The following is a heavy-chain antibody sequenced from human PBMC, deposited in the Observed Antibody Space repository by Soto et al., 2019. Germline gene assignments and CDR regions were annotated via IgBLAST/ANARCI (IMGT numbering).Heavy chain of an antibody. V-gene: IGHV3-23*01. CDR2: ISDSGDST. CDR3: AKAISDYYAPSDY. J-gene: IGHJ4*02. Sequence: GGSLRHSCAASGFTFSSFAMSWVRQAPGKGLEWVSGISDSGDSTYYADSVRGRFTISRDTSRSTLYLQMNRLRGDDTAIYYCAKAISDYYAPSDYSGQRTLVTVSA. CDR1: GFTFSSFA. D-gene: IGHD3-22*01.